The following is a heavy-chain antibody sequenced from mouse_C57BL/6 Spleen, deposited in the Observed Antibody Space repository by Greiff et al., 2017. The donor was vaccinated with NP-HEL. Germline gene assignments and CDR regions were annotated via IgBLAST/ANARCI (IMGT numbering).Heavy chain of an antibody. D-gene: IGHD4-1*01. CDR2: INPGSGGT. V-gene: IGHV1-54*01. Sequence: QVQLQQSGAELVRPGTSVKVSCKASGYAFTNYLIEWVKQRPGQGLEWIGVINPGSGGTNYNEKFKGKATLTADKSSSTAYMQLSSLTSEDSAVYFCARCLWDVGAMDYWGQGTSVTVSS. CDR1: GYAFTNYL. CDR3: ARCLWDVGAMDY. J-gene: IGHJ4*01.